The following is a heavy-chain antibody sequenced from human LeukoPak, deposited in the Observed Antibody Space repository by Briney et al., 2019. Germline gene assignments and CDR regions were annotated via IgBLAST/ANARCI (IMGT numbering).Heavy chain of an antibody. CDR2: ISDYNGNT. J-gene: IGHJ5*02. CDR3: ARDLYRDSLPVSWFDP. CDR1: GYTFTSYG. Sequence: AAVKVSCKASGYTFTSYGISWVRQAPGQGLEWMGWISDYNGNTNYAQKLQGRVTMTTDTSTSTAYMELRSLRSDDTAVYYCARDLYRDSLPVSWFDPWGQGTLVTVSS. V-gene: IGHV1-18*01. D-gene: IGHD5-18*01.